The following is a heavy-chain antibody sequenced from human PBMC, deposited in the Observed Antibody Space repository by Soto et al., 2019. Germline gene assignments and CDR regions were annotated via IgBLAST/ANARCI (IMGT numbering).Heavy chain of an antibody. D-gene: IGHD4-4*01. CDR3: ARDPGFATTVYYYYYGMDV. J-gene: IGHJ6*02. CDR2: INAGNGNT. CDR1: GYTFTSYA. V-gene: IGHV1-3*01. Sequence: QVQLVQSGAEVKKPGASVKVSCKASGYTFTSYAMHWVRQAPGQRLEWMGWINAGNGNTKYSQKFQGRVTITRDTSASTAYMELSSLRSEDTAVYYCARDPGFATTVYYYYYGMDVWGQGTTVTVSS.